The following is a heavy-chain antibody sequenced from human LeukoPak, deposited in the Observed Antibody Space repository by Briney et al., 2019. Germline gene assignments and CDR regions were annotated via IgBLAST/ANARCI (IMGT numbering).Heavy chain of an antibody. Sequence: HPGRSLRLSCAASGIAFSNSIMHWVRQAPGKGLEWVSAMSFDGFSKYYADSLKGRLSISRDDSKNTVYLQMNSLRLEDTAVYYCAREGHTSGYCGTFDLWGQGTTVVVSS. V-gene: IGHV3-30*04. CDR1: GIAFSNSI. CDR3: AREGHTSGYCGTFDL. CDR2: MSFDGFSK. D-gene: IGHD3-22*01. J-gene: IGHJ3*01.